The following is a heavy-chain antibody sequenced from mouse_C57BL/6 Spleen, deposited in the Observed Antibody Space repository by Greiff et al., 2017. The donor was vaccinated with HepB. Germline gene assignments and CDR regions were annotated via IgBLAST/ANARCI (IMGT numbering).Heavy chain of an antibody. Sequence: EVKLMESGGGLVKPGGSLKLSCAASGFTFSSYAMSWVRQTPEKRLEWVATISDGGSYTYYPDNVKGRFTISRDNAKNNLYLQMSHLKSEDTAMYYCARVGTAQATYAMDYWGQGTSVTVSS. CDR3: ARVGTAQATYAMDY. D-gene: IGHD3-2*02. CDR2: ISDGGSYT. CDR1: GFTFSSYA. V-gene: IGHV5-4*03. J-gene: IGHJ4*01.